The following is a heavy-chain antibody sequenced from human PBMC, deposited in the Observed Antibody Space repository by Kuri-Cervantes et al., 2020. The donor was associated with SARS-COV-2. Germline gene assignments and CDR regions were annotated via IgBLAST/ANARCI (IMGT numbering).Heavy chain of an antibody. CDR3: AKSGYCSSTSCYTGGVHYYYYMDV. CDR2: ISYAGDTL. CDR1: GFTFTDYA. Sequence: GGSLRLSCAASGFTFTDYAMHWVRQAPGKGLEWVAIISYAGDTLYADSVKGRFTISRDNSKNTLYLQMTSLRAEDTAVYYCAKSGYCSSTSCYTGGVHYYYYMDVWGKGTTVTVSS. V-gene: IGHV3-30*04. J-gene: IGHJ6*03. D-gene: IGHD2-2*02.